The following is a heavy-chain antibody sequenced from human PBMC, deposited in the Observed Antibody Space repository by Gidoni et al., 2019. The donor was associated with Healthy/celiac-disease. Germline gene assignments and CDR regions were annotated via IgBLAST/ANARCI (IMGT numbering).Heavy chain of an antibody. D-gene: IGHD3-9*01. CDR2: IWYDGSNK. J-gene: IGHJ5*02. V-gene: IGHV3-33*01. CDR3: ARGATYYDILTGYYFEWFDP. CDR1: GFTFSSYG. Sequence: QVQLVESGGGVVQPGRSLRLSCAASGFTFSSYGMHWVRQAPGKGLEWVAVIWYDGSNKYYADSVKGRFTISRDNSKNTLYLQMNSLRAEDTAVYYCARGATYYDILTGYYFEWFDPWGQGTLVTVSS.